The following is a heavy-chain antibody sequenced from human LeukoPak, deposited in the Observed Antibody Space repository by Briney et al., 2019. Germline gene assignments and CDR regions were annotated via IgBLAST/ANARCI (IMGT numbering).Heavy chain of an antibody. CDR2: IIGSGSST. D-gene: IGHD6-13*01. V-gene: IGHV3-23*01. J-gene: IGHJ4*02. CDR1: GFTFSSYA. Sequence: GGSLRLSCAASGFTFSSYAMSWVRQAPGKGLEWVSAIIGSGSSTYYADSVKGRFTISRDNSKNTLFLQMNSLRAEDTAVYYCAKDRAQQLVLDFWGQGTPVTVSS. CDR3: AKDRAQQLVLDF.